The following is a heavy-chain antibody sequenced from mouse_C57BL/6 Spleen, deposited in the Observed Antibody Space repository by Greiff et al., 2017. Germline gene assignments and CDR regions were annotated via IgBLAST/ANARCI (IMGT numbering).Heavy chain of an antibody. Sequence: VQRVESGAELARPGASVKLSCKASGYTFTSYGISWVKQRTGQGLEWIGEIYPRSGNTYYNEKFKGKATLTADKSSSTAYMELRSLTSEDSAVYFCAREDGRIAYWGQGTLVTVSA. D-gene: IGHD2-3*01. CDR1: GYTFTSYG. CDR3: AREDGRIAY. V-gene: IGHV1-81*01. J-gene: IGHJ3*01. CDR2: IYPRSGNT.